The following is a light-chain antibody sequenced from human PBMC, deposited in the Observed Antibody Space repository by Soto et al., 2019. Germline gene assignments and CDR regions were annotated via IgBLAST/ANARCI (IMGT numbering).Light chain of an antibody. Sequence: IRMTQSPSSFSACTGDRVTITCRASQGISSYLAWYQQKQGKAPKLLIYAASTLQSGVPSRFSGSGSGTDFTLTISCLQSEDFATYYCQQYYSYPRTFGQGTKADIK. V-gene: IGKV1-8*01. CDR1: QGISSY. CDR2: AAS. J-gene: IGKJ1*01. CDR3: QQYYSYPRT.